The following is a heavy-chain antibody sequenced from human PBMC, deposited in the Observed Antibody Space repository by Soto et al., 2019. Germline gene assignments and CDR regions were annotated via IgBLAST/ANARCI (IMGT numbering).Heavy chain of an antibody. Sequence: WALVKVSCKASEYTFSSYTLHWVRQAPGQRLEWMGWINAGNGDSKYSQKFQGRVSISRDTSASTASMELSSLTSEDTAVYYCARELQGLYYFDYWGQGTLVTVSS. J-gene: IGHJ4*02. V-gene: IGHV1-3*01. CDR2: INAGNGDS. CDR3: ARELQGLYYFDY. CDR1: EYTFSSYT. D-gene: IGHD4-4*01.